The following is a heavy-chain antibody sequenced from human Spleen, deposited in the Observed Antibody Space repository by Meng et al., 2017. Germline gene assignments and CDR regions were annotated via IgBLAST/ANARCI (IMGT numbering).Heavy chain of an antibody. J-gene: IGHJ5*02. CDR3: ARGSYGDDRSDWFDP. CDR1: GACIRSGGYY. Sequence: QLGAPGPVQGQRSQPLSPTVTVSGACIRSGGYYWSWIRQHTEKGLEWSGYIFYSGSTDSNPSLKSLVTISQDTFKTQFSLNMSSVAAADTAVYDCARGSYGDDRSDWFDPWGQGTLVTVSS. V-gene: IGHV4-31*01. CDR2: IFYSGST. D-gene: IGHD4-17*01.